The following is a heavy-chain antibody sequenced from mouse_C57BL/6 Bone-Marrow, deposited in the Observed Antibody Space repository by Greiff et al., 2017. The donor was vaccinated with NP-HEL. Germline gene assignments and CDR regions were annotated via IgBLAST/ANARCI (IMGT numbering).Heavy chain of an antibody. J-gene: IGHJ3*01. Sequence: EVKLMESGGGLVKPGGSLKLSCAASGFTFSDYGMHWVRQAPEKGLEWVAYISSGSSTIYYADTVKGRFTISRDNAKNTLFLQMTSLRSEDTAMYYCARRWLAYWGQGTLVTVSA. CDR1: GFTFSDYG. CDR2: ISSGSSTI. CDR3: ARRWLAY. V-gene: IGHV5-17*01.